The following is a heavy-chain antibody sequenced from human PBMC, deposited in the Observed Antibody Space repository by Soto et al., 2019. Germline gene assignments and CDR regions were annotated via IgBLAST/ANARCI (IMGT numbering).Heavy chain of an antibody. CDR3: ARGTVANRFDY. Sequence: SEALSLTCTVSVGSISIGGYYWSWIRQHPGKGLEWIGYIYYSGSTYYNPSLKSRVTISVDTSKNQFSLKLSSVTAADTAVYYCARGTVANRFDYWGQGTLVTVSS. D-gene: IGHD5-12*01. CDR2: IYYSGST. J-gene: IGHJ4*02. V-gene: IGHV4-31*03. CDR1: VGSISIGGYY.